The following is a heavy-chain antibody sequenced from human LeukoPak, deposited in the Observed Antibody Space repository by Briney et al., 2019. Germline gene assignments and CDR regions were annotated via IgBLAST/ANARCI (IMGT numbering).Heavy chain of an antibody. Sequence: GGSLRLSCAASGFTFSNYNINWVRQAPGKGLEWVSSISSTGSYIYYADSVKGRLTISRDNAKNSLYLQMNSLKTEDTAVYYCTTDRSSSSRYFDYWGQGTLVTVSS. D-gene: IGHD6-13*01. CDR3: TTDRSSSSRYFDY. CDR1: GFTFSNYN. V-gene: IGHV3-21*03. CDR2: ISSTGSYI. J-gene: IGHJ4*02.